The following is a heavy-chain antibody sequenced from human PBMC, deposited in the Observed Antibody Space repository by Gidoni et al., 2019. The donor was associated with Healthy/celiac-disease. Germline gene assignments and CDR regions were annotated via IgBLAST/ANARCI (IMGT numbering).Heavy chain of an antibody. D-gene: IGHD6-6*01. J-gene: IGHJ6*03. Sequence: QVQLQQWGAGLLKPSETLSLTCAVYGGSFSGYYWSWIRQPPGKGLEWIGEINHSGSTNYNPSLKSRVTISVDTSKNQFSLKLSSVTAADTAVYYCARARLPSIAARPFYYYYYMDVWGKGTTVTVSS. CDR3: ARARLPSIAARPFYYYYYMDV. V-gene: IGHV4-34*01. CDR2: INHSGST. CDR1: GGSFSGYY.